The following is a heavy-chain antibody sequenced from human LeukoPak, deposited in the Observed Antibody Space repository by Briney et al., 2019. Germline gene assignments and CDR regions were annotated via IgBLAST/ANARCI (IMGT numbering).Heavy chain of an antibody. CDR2: INPNSGGT. V-gene: IGHV1-2*04. CDR3: ARIKKQQLVQDPPTDWYFDL. J-gene: IGHJ2*01. Sequence: GASVKVSCKASGYTFTGYYMHWVRQAPGQGLEWMGWINPNSGGTNYAQKFQGWVTMTRDTSISTAYMELSRLRSDDTAVYYCARIKKQQLVQDPPTDWYFDLWGRGTLVTVSS. CDR1: GYTFTGYY. D-gene: IGHD6-13*01.